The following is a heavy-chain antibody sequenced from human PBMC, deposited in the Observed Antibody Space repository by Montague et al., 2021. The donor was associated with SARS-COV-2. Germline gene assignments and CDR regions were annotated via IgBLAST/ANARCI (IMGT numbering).Heavy chain of an antibody. J-gene: IGHJ4*02. CDR2: INPADSQT. CDR1: GYDFTRYW. Sequence: QPGAEVKKSGESLRISCRGSGYDFTRYWISWVRQMPGKGLEWMGRINPADSQTNYSPSFQGQVTISVDKSITTAYLQWSSLKPSDTAIYYCARSQHCGSDCHFAYWGQGSLVTGSS. V-gene: IGHV5-10-1*01. CDR3: ARSQHCGSDCHFAY. D-gene: IGHD2-21*02.